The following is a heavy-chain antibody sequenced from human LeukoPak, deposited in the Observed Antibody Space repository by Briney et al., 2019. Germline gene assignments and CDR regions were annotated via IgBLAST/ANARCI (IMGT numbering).Heavy chain of an antibody. J-gene: IGHJ4*02. CDR1: GGSFTFYY. CDR3: AKRDPPPVATIDY. CDR2: INHSGSA. D-gene: IGHD5-12*01. V-gene: IGHV4-34*01. Sequence: SETLSLTCAVYGGSFTFYYWSWVRQSPGKGLEWIGEINHSGSADYNPSLKSRVTISIDTSKNQFSLKLTSVTAADTAVYYCAKRDPPPVATIDYWGQGTLVTVSS.